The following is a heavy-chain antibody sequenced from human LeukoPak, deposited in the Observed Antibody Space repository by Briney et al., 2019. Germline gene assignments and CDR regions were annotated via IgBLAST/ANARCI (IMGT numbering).Heavy chain of an antibody. D-gene: IGHD4-23*01. CDR2: IYSSGSA. V-gene: IGHV4-39*02. Sequence: SETLSLTCTVSGGSINSNNYYWGWIRQPPGKGLEWIGSIYSSGSAYYNPSLKSRVTISVDTSKNQFSLRLSSVTAADTAVYYCARDLLNEGNHLDYWGQGTLVTVSS. J-gene: IGHJ4*02. CDR3: ARDLLNEGNHLDY. CDR1: GGSINSNNYY.